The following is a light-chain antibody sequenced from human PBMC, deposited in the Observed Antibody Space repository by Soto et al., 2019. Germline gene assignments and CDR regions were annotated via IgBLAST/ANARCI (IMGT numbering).Light chain of an antibody. CDR1: QSISGS. V-gene: IGKV1-39*01. Sequence: DIPMTQSPSSLSASVGDSVTITCRASQSISGSLNWYQQKSGTAPKLLIYAASTLHTGVPSRFSGRGSGTDFTLTINNLQREDFADYFCQQTYSNLWTFGQGTKVDIK. CDR2: AAS. J-gene: IGKJ1*01. CDR3: QQTYSNLWT.